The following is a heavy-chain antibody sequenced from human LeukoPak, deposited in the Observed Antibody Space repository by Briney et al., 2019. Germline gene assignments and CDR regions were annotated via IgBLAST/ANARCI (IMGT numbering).Heavy chain of an antibody. D-gene: IGHD5-18*01. CDR3: AKVGGDTAMAPDY. J-gene: IGHJ4*02. CDR2: ISYDGSNK. Sequence: GGSLRLSCAASGFTFSSYWMHWVRQAPGKGLEWVAVISYDGSNKYYADSVKGRFTISRDNSKNTLYLQMNSLRAEDTAVYYCAKVGGDTAMAPDYWGQGTLVTVSS. V-gene: IGHV3-30*18. CDR1: GFTFSSYW.